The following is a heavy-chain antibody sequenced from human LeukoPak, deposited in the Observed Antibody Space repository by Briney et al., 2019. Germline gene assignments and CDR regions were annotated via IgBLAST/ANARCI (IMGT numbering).Heavy chain of an antibody. J-gene: IGHJ3*02. Sequence: GGSLRLSCAASGFTFSSYSMNWVRQAPGKGLEWVSSISSSSSYTYYADSVKGRFTISRDNAKNSLYLQMNSLRVEDTAVYYCARPLYCSSTSCLRANAFDIWGQGTMVTVSS. V-gene: IGHV3-21*01. CDR3: ARPLYCSSTSCLRANAFDI. D-gene: IGHD2-2*01. CDR1: GFTFSSYS. CDR2: ISSSSSYT.